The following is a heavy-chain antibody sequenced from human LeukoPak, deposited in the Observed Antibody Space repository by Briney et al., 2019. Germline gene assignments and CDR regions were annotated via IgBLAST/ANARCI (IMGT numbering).Heavy chain of an antibody. V-gene: IGHV3-30-3*01. J-gene: IGHJ4*02. CDR2: ISYDGSNK. D-gene: IGHD6-13*01. CDR3: ARGRQLVPNYFDY. CDR1: GFTFSSYA. Sequence: GGSLRLSCAASGFTFSSYAMHWVRQAPGKGLEWVAVISYDGSNKYYADSVKGRFTISRDNSKNTLYLQMNSLRAEDTAVYYCARGRQLVPNYFDYWGQGTLVTVSS.